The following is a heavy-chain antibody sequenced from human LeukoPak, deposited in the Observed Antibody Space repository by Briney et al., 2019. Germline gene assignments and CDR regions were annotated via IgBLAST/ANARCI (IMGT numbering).Heavy chain of an antibody. D-gene: IGHD6-13*01. Sequence: GGSLRLSCAASIFTFSNYTMNWVSQAPGKGLEWVSSISRSGRFTFYADSLKGRFTIFRDNANNLLYLQMNSLRAEDTALYYCATIAAGGLDSWGQGTLVTVSS. V-gene: IGHV3-21*01. CDR3: ATIAAGGLDS. CDR1: IFTFSNYT. J-gene: IGHJ4*02. CDR2: ISRSGRFT.